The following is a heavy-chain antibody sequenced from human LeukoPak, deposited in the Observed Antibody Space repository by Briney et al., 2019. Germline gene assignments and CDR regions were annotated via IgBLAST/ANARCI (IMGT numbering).Heavy chain of an antibody. V-gene: IGHV3-33*01. CDR3: ARDREILRYFDWSQTSYYYGLDV. CDR2: IWYDGSNK. Sequence: GRSLRLSCAASGFTFSNHAMHWVRQAPGKGLEWVAVIWYDGSNKYYADSVKGRFSISRDNSKSTLYLQMNSLRAEDTAVYYCARDREILRYFDWSQTSYYYGLDVWGQGTTVTVSS. J-gene: IGHJ6*02. CDR1: GFTFSNHA. D-gene: IGHD3-9*01.